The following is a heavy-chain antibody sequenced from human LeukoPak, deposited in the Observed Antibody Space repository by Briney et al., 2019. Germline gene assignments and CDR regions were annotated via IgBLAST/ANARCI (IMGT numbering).Heavy chain of an antibody. CDR1: GGSISSYY. Sequence: TSETLSLTCTVSGGSISSYYWSWIRQPPGKGLEWIGYIYYSGSTNYNPSLESRVTISVDTSKNQFSLKLSSVTAADTAVYYCARLPYDSSGYYYVGAFDIWGQGTMVTVSS. V-gene: IGHV4-59*01. CDR3: ARLPYDSSGYYYVGAFDI. CDR2: IYYSGST. D-gene: IGHD3-22*01. J-gene: IGHJ3*02.